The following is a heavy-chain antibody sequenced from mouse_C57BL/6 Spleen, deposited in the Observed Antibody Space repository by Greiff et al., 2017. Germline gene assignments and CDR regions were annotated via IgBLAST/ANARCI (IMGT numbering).Heavy chain of an antibody. CDR2: IHPNSGST. Sequence: QVQLKQSGAELVKPGASVKLSCKASGYTFTSYWMHWVKQRPGQGLEWIGMIHPNSGSTNYNEKFKSKATLTVDKSSSTAYMQLSSLTSEDSAVYYCARGETTVVATDYWGQGTTLTVSS. CDR3: ARGETTVVATDY. CDR1: GYTFTSYW. J-gene: IGHJ2*01. V-gene: IGHV1-64*01. D-gene: IGHD1-1*01.